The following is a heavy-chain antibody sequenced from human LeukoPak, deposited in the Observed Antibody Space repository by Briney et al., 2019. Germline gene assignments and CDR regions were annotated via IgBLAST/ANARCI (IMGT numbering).Heavy chain of an antibody. J-gene: IGHJ4*02. CDR2: LYSNGNT. CDR1: GFTVSSKY. V-gene: IGHV3-53*03. CDR3: TGCSSTSCYISPFDY. Sequence: GGSLRLSCAASGFTVSSKYMSWVRQAPGKGLEWVSTLYSNGNTYYADSVKGRFTISRDNAKNSLYLQMNSLRDEDTAVYYCTGCSSTSCYISPFDYWGQGTLVTVSS. D-gene: IGHD2-2*02.